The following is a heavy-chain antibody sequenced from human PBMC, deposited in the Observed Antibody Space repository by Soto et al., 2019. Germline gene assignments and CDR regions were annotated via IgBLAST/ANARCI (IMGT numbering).Heavy chain of an antibody. CDR2: IYSGGST. CDR3: ARSVVPAALRPHHFDY. D-gene: IGHD2-2*01. J-gene: IGHJ4*02. Sequence: GGSLRLSCAASGFTVSSNYMSWVRQAPGKGLEWVSVIYSGGSTYYADSVKGRFTISRDNSKNTLYLQMNSLRAEDTAVYYCARSVVPAALRPHHFDYWGQGTLVTVSS. CDR1: GFTVSSNY. V-gene: IGHV3-66*01.